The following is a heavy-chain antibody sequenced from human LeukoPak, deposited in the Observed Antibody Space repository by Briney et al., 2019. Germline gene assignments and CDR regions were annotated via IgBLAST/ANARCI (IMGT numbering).Heavy chain of an antibody. CDR1: GFTFSSYA. CDR3: ARAGASNGFDI. J-gene: IGHJ3*02. CDR2: ISNSGSTI. D-gene: IGHD1-26*01. V-gene: IGHV3-48*04. Sequence: GGSLRLSCAASGFTFSSYAMSWVRQAPGKGLEWLSYISNSGSTIYYADSLKGRFTISRDNAKNSLYLQMNSLRAEDTAVYYCARAGASNGFDIWGQGTMVTVSS.